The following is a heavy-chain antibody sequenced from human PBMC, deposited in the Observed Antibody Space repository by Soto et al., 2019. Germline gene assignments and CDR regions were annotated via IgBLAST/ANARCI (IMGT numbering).Heavy chain of an antibody. J-gene: IGHJ4*02. Sequence: GGSLRLSCAASGFTFSSYGMHWVRQAPGKGLEWVAVISYDGSNKYYADSVKGRFTISRDNSKNTLYLQMNSLRAEDTAVNYCSKDAHRYGLPSGFSDYWGQGTLVTVSS. V-gene: IGHV3-30*18. CDR1: GFTFSSYG. CDR2: ISYDGSNK. D-gene: IGHD4-17*01. CDR3: SKDAHRYGLPSGFSDY.